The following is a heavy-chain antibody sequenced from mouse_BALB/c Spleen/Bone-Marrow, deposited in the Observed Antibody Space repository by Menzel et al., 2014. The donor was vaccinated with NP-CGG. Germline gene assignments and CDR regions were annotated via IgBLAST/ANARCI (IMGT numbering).Heavy chain of an antibody. CDR3: ARGYDYPSWFAY. J-gene: IGHJ3*01. CDR1: GFTFSNYG. Sequence: EVMLVESGGGLVQPGGSLKLSCAASGFTFSNYGMSWVRQTPDKRLEMIATINVNGDTTYHPDSVKGRFTISRDNVKNTLYLQMSSLKSEDTAMYYCARGYDYPSWFAYWGQGTLVTVSA. D-gene: IGHD2-4*01. V-gene: IGHV5-6-3*01. CDR2: INVNGDTT.